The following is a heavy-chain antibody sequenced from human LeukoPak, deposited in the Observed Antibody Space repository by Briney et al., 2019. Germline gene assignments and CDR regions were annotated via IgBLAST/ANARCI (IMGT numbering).Heavy chain of an antibody. Sequence: MPSQTLSLTGTVSGGSISSGDYYWSWIRQPPGKGLEWIGYIYYSGSTYYNPSLKSRVTISVDTSKNQFSLKLSSVTAADTAVYYCARAEGRYSSGWSHDAFDIWGQGTMVTVSS. CDR1: GGSISSGDYY. CDR3: ARAEGRYSSGWSHDAFDI. V-gene: IGHV4-30-4*08. D-gene: IGHD6-19*01. CDR2: IYYSGST. J-gene: IGHJ3*02.